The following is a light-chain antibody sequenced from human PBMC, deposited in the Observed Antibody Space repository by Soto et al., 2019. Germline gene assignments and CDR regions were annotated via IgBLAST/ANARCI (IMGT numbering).Light chain of an antibody. V-gene: IGKV1-39*01. CDR1: QSISNY. J-gene: IGKJ1*01. CDR3: QQFRT. CDR2: DVS. Sequence: DIQMTQSPSSLSASVGDRVSITCRAGQSISNYLNWYQQKPGKAPKLLIYDVSSLESGVPSRFSGGGSGTEFTLTISSLQPDDFATYYCQQFRTFGQGTKVDIK.